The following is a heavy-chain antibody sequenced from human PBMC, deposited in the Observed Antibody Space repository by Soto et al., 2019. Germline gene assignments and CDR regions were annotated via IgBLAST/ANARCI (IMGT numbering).Heavy chain of an antibody. J-gene: IGHJ4*02. D-gene: IGHD2-15*01. V-gene: IGHV1-46*01. CDR2: INPSGGST. CDR1: GYTFTSYY. CDR3: ARGNLGYCSGGSCFSFDY. Sequence: ASVKVSCKASGYTFTSYYMHWVRQAPGQGLEWMGIINPSGGSTSYAQKFQGRVTMTRDTSTSTVYMELSSLRSEDTAVYYFARGNLGYCSGGSCFSFDYWSQGTLVTVSS.